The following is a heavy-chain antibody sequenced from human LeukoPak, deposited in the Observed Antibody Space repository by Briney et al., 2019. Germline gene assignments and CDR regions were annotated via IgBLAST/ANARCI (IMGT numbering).Heavy chain of an antibody. Sequence: GVLRLSCAASGFTFADYAMHWVRQAPGKGLEWVSLICGGGGSTYYADSVKGRFTISRDNSKNSLYLQMNSLRTEETALYDCAKSARAAIGYFDYWGQVTLVTVSS. V-gene: IGHV3-43*02. CDR2: ICGGGGST. CDR3: AKSARAAIGYFDY. D-gene: IGHD2-2*02. CDR1: GFTFADYA. J-gene: IGHJ4*02.